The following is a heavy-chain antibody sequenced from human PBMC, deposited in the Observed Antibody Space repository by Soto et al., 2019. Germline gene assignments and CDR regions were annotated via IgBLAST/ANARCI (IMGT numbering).Heavy chain of an antibody. J-gene: IGHJ4*02. D-gene: IGHD3-3*01. V-gene: IGHV3-72*01. CDR2: IRNKANRYTT. CDR1: GLSFSDHY. CDR3: GRVGDYNFWSGHDY. Sequence: GGSLRLSCAASGLSFSDHYMDWVRQAPGKGLEWVARIRNKANRYTTEYAASVKGRFTISRDDSKNSLFLQMNSLQTEDTAVYYCGRVGDYNFWSGHDYWRQGTLVTAPQ.